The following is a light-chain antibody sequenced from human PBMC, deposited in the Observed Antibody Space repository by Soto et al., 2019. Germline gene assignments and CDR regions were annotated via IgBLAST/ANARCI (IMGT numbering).Light chain of an antibody. V-gene: IGKV3-15*01. CDR2: GAS. CDR1: QSVSSN. Sequence: EIVMTQSPDTLSVSPGERATLSCRASQSVSSNLAWYQQKPGQAPRLLIYGASSRATGIPARFSGSGSGTEFTLTISSLQSEDCAVYYCQQYNKWPPYPFGQGTKLEIK. J-gene: IGKJ2*01. CDR3: QQYNKWPPYP.